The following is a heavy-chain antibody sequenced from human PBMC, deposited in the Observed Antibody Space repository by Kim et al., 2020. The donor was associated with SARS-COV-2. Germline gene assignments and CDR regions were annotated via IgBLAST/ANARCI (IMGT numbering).Heavy chain of an antibody. Sequence: SETLSLTCTVSGGSISSGGYYWSWIRQHPGKGLEWIGYIYYSGSTYYNPSLKSRVTISVDTSKNQFSLKLSSVTAADTAVYYCARGRITIFGVVTGAFGIWGQGTMVTVSS. CDR3: ARGRITIFGVVTGAFGI. J-gene: IGHJ3*02. CDR1: GGSISSGGYY. CDR2: IYYSGST. V-gene: IGHV4-31*03. D-gene: IGHD3-3*01.